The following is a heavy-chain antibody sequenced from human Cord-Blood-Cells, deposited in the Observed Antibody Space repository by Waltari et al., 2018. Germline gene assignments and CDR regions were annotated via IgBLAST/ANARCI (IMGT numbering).Heavy chain of an antibody. CDR1: GGSINSSSYY. Sequence: QLQLQESGPGLVKPSETLSLTCTVSGGSINSSSYYWGWIRQPPGKGLEWIGSIYYSGSTYYNPSLKSRVTISVDTSKNQFSLKLSSVTAADTAVYYCARQPYDFWSGYYLDYWGQGTLVTVSS. CDR2: IYYSGST. D-gene: IGHD3-3*01. CDR3: ARQPYDFWSGYYLDY. V-gene: IGHV4-39*01. J-gene: IGHJ4*02.